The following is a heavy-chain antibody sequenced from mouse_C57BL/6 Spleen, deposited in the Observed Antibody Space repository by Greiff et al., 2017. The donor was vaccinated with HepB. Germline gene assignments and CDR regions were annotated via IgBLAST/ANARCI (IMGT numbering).Heavy chain of an antibody. CDR2: INPNNGGT. CDR3: AREGIYYDYDGDY. Sequence: EVQLQQSGPELVKPGASVKISCKASGYTFTDYYMNWVKQSHGKSLEWIGDINPNNGGTSYNQKFKGKATLTVDKSSSTAYMELRSLTSEDSAVYYCAREGIYYDYDGDYWGQGTTLTVSS. D-gene: IGHD2-4*01. J-gene: IGHJ2*01. V-gene: IGHV1-26*01. CDR1: GYTFTDYY.